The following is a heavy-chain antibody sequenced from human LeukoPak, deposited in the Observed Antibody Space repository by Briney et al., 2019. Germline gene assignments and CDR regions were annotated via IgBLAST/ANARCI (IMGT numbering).Heavy chain of an antibody. CDR3: ARSRVPDY. Sequence: SETLSLTCTASGDSVNNRAYYWSWIRQPPGKGLEWIGYVYNSGTTSYNPSLKSRVTILADTSKNQFSLKVSSVTAADTAVYYCARSRVPDYWGQGILVSVSS. V-gene: IGHV4-31*03. J-gene: IGHJ4*02. CDR1: GDSVNNRAYY. CDR2: VYNSGTT.